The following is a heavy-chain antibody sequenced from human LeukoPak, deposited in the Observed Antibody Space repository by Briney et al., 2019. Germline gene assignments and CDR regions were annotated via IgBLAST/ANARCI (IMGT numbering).Heavy chain of an antibody. CDR1: GYTFTDNH. D-gene: IGHD7-27*01. CDR3: ARELGRNAFDV. J-gene: IGHJ3*01. V-gene: IGHV1-2*02. Sequence: ASVKVSRKASGYTFTDNHMYWIRQAPGQGLECMGWISPNSGGTNYEQKFQGRITMTGDTSISTGYMELSSLRSDDTAIYYCARELGRNAFDVWGQGTMVTVSS. CDR2: ISPNSGGT.